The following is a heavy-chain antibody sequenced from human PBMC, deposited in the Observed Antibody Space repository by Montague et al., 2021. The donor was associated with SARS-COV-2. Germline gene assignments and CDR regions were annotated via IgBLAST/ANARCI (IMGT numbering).Heavy chain of an antibody. D-gene: IGHD3-22*01. Sequence: SETLSLTCTVSGDSIGSSSYYWGWIRQPPGKGLEWIGSIYHDGNTYYNPSLKTRVSLSIDERKNQFSLKFYSVTVADTAVYSCARGPKLGGSGYYYGWGQGILVTVSS. V-gene: IGHV4-39*01. CDR1: GDSIGSSSYY. CDR3: ARGPKLGGSGYYYG. CDR2: IYHDGNT. J-gene: IGHJ1*01.